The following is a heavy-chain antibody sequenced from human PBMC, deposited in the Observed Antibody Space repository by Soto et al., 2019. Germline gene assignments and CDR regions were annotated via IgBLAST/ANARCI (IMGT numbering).Heavy chain of an antibody. Sequence: AGSLRLSCAASGFTFSRYGMHWVRQAPGEGLEWVAVISFDGSNKYYADSVKGRFAISRDNSKNTLYQQMNSLRAEDTAVYYCGKDYMATTTLHYYGMDVWGQGTTVRVSS. CDR2: ISFDGSNK. J-gene: IGHJ6*02. CDR1: GFTFSRYG. V-gene: IGHV3-30*18. D-gene: IGHD1-1*01. CDR3: GKDYMATTTLHYYGMDV.